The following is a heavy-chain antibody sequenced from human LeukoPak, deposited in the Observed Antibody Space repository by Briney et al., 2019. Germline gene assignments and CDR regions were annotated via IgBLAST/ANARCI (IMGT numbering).Heavy chain of an antibody. Sequence: ASVKVSCKASGYTFTGYYMLWVRQAPGQGLEWMGWINPNSGGTNYAQKFQGRVTMTRDTSISTAYMELSRLRSDDTAVYYCAREDNWNDVFAFDIWGQGTMVTVSS. CDR1: GYTFTGYY. J-gene: IGHJ3*02. CDR3: AREDNWNDVFAFDI. D-gene: IGHD1-20*01. V-gene: IGHV1-2*02. CDR2: INPNSGGT.